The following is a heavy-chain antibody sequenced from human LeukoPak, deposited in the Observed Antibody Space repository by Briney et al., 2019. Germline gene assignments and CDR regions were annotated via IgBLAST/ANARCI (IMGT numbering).Heavy chain of an antibody. CDR1: GASISSDTW. V-gene: IGHV4-4*02. CDR2: IFHSGST. J-gene: IGHJ4*02. CDR3: ARPSGASSS. Sequence: SETLSLTCAVSGASISSDTWWSWVRQSPEKGLEWLGDIFHSGSTHYNPSLKSRVTMSVDKSKNQFSLRLTSVTAADTAVYYCARPSGASSSWGQGILVTVSS. D-gene: IGHD3-10*01.